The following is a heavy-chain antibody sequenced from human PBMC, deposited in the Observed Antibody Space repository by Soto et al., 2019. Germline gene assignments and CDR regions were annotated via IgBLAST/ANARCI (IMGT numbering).Heavy chain of an antibody. CDR2: IYTSGST. D-gene: IGHD3-22*01. Sequence: PSETLSLTCTVSGGSISSYYWSWIRQPTGKGLEWIGRIYTSGSTNYNPSLKSRVTMSVDTSKNQFSLKLSSVTAADTAVYYCARERSYYDSSGYIDYWGQGTLVNVSS. CDR3: ARERSYYDSSGYIDY. J-gene: IGHJ4*02. V-gene: IGHV4-4*07. CDR1: GGSISSYY.